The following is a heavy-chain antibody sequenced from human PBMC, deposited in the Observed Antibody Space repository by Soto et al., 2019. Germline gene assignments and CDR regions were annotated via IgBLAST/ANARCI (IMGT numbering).Heavy chain of an antibody. CDR3: ARASPTPSCGTDV. Sequence: PSETLSLTCPVSGGYINSAAHHWTWLRQSPGKGLEWIGAIYYSASTYYNPSLVSRVRISIDTSKNQFSLELTSVTAAATALHHCARASPTPSCGTDVRGKGITVPVSS. V-gene: IGHV4-30-4*01. J-gene: IGHJ6*04. CDR2: IYYSAST. CDR1: GGYINSAAHH.